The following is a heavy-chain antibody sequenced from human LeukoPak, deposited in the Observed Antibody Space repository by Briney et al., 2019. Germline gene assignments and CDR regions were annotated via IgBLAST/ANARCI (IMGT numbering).Heavy chain of an antibody. CDR1: VGSFSGYY. CDR3: ARPATVTTSFWYFDL. V-gene: IGHV4-34*12. CDR2: IFYSGST. J-gene: IGHJ2*01. Sequence: SETLSLTCAVYVGSFSGYYWGWIRQPPGKGLEWIGSIFYSGSTYYNPSLKSRVTISVDTSKNQFSLNLSSVTAADTAVYYCARPATVTTSFWYFDLWGRGTLVTVSS. D-gene: IGHD4-17*01.